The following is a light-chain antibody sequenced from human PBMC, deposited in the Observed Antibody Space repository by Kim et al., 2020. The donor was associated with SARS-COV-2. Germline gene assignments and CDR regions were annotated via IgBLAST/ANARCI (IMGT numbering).Light chain of an antibody. V-gene: IGKV3-15*01. Sequence: SVSPGERATLSCRASQSITTNLGWYQQKPGQAPRLLIYGASTRATGIPARFSGSGSGTEFTLTITSLQSEDFAVYYCQQYSDWPRTFGQGTKLEI. CDR2: GAS. J-gene: IGKJ2*01. CDR3: QQYSDWPRT. CDR1: QSITTN.